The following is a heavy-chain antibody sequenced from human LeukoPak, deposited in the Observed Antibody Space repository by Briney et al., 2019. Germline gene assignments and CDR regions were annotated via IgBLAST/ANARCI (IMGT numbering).Heavy chain of an antibody. V-gene: IGHV1-69*13. Sequence: ASAKVSCKASGGTFSSYAINWARQAPGQGLEWMGGIIPIFGTANYAQKFQGRVTITADESTSTAYMELSSLRSEDTAVYYCARALTRGQWLSRFDYWGQGTLVTVSS. CDR1: GGTFSSYA. CDR3: ARALTRGQWLSRFDY. CDR2: IIPIFGTA. D-gene: IGHD6-19*01. J-gene: IGHJ4*02.